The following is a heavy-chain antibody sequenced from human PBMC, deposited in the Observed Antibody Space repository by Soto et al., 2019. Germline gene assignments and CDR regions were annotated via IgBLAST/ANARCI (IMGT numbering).Heavy chain of an antibody. Sequence: GGSLRLSCAASGFTFSSYWMTWVRQAPGKGLEWVANINQYVSEKYYVDSGKGRFTISRDHAKNSLYLQMNSLRAEDTAVYYCARAIFGVDSNWGQGTLVTVSS. CDR1: GFTFSSYW. CDR2: INQYVSEK. D-gene: IGHD3-3*01. CDR3: ARAIFGVDSN. J-gene: IGHJ4*02. V-gene: IGHV3-7*04.